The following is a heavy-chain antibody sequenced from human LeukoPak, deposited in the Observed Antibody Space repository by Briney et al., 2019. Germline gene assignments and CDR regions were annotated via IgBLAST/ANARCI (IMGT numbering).Heavy chain of an antibody. CDR1: GASVSGSAYY. Sequence: SETLSLTCTVSGASVSGSAYYWGWIRQPPGKGLEWIGSIFYSGSTYYNSSLKSRVIISVDTSKNQLSLKLTSVTAADTAVYYCAKEVVGPWGQGTLVTVSS. CDR2: IFYSGST. CDR3: AKEVVGP. V-gene: IGHV4-39*07. D-gene: IGHD1-26*01. J-gene: IGHJ5*02.